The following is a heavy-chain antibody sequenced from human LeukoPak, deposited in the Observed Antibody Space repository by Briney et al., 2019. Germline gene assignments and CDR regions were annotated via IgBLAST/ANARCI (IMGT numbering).Heavy chain of an antibody. Sequence: GESLKISCKGSGYSFTSYWIGWVRQMPGKGLEWMGIIYPGDSDTRYSPSFQGQVTISADKSISTAYLQWSSLKASDTAMYYCARAEFFYGTVAPAMDLWGQGTLVTVSS. D-gene: IGHD4-23*01. CDR2: IYPGDSDT. J-gene: IGHJ4*02. CDR1: GYSFTSYW. CDR3: ARAEFFYGTVAPAMDL. V-gene: IGHV5-51*01.